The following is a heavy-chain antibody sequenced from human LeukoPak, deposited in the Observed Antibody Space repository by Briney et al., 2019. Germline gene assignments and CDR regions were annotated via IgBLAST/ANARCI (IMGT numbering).Heavy chain of an antibody. Sequence: PSQTLSLTCTVSGVSISSGSYYWSWIRQPAGKGLEWIGRIYASGSTNYNPSLKSRVTISVDTSKNQFSLKLSSVTAADTAFYYCARRVVVPAAMVRDFYYYMDVWGKGTMVAVS. D-gene: IGHD2-2*01. CDR3: ARRVVVPAAMVRDFYYYMDV. CDR2: IYASGST. J-gene: IGHJ6*03. CDR1: GVSISSGSYY. V-gene: IGHV4-61*02.